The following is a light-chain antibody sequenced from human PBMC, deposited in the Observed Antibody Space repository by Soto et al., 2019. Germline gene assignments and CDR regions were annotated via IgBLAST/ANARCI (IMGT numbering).Light chain of an antibody. Sequence: DIQMTQSPSSLSASVGDRVTITCQASQDISNYLNWYQQKPGKAPKLLIYDASNLETGVPSRFSRSGSGTDFTFTISSLQPEDIATYYCQQYDNTFGGGTKVEIK. CDR1: QDISNY. CDR2: DAS. J-gene: IGKJ4*01. CDR3: QQYDNT. V-gene: IGKV1-33*01.